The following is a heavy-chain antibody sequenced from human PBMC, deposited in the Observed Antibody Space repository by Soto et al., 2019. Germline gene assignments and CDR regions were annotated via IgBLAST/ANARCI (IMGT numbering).Heavy chain of an antibody. CDR2: IKKDGSEK. D-gene: IGHD3-3*01. CDR1: GITFSNYW. CDR3: ARDQDDSSDAFDI. J-gene: IGHJ3*02. V-gene: IGHV3-7*01. Sequence: EVHLVESGGGLVQPGGSLRLSCAASGITFSNYWMTWVRQAPGKGLEWVANIKKDGSEKYYVDSVKGRFTISRDNAKNSLYLQMNSRRAEDTAVYYCARDQDDSSDAFDIWGQGTMVTVSS.